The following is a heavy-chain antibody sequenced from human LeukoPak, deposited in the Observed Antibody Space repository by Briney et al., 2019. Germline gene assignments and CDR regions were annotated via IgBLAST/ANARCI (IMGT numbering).Heavy chain of an antibody. CDR1: GGSFSGYY. V-gene: IGHV4-34*01. Sequence: SETLSLTCAVYGGSFSGYYWSWIRQPPGKGLEWIGEINHSGSTNYNPSPKSRVTISVDTSKNQFSLKLSSVTAADTAVYYCARVIGYCSSTSCYPDAFDIWGQGTMVTVSS. CDR2: INHSGST. J-gene: IGHJ3*02. CDR3: ARVIGYCSSTSCYPDAFDI. D-gene: IGHD2-2*01.